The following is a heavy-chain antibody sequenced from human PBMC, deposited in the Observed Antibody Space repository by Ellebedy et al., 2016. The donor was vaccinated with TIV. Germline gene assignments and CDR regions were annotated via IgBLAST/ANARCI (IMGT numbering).Heavy chain of an antibody. D-gene: IGHD2-15*01. V-gene: IGHV3-23*01. CDR2: INYDSRST. Sequence: PGGSLRLSCVASGFTFNTHAMNWVRQAPGKGLEWVSSINYDSRSTYYADSVKGRFTISRDNSKDTLSLQMNSLRAEDTAVYYCAKLAGIHPWYFDHWGQGTLVPVSS. J-gene: IGHJ4*02. CDR1: GFTFNTHA. CDR3: AKLAGIHPWYFDH.